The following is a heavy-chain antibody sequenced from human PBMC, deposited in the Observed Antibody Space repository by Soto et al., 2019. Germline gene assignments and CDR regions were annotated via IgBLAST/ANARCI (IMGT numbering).Heavy chain of an antibody. D-gene: IGHD6-19*01. Sequence: EVQLLESGGGLVQPGGSLKLSCAASGFSFSNFAVTWVRQAPGKGLEWVSTISGSGNTRYYADSVKGRFTVSRDNSKDTLYLQMNSRRGEDTAVCYCAKESVAAVTDAKSVYYSDCGMDVWGHGTTVTVSS. CDR3: AKESVAAVTDAKSVYYSDCGMDV. CDR2: ISGSGNTR. V-gene: IGHV3-23*01. J-gene: IGHJ6*02. CDR1: GFSFSNFA.